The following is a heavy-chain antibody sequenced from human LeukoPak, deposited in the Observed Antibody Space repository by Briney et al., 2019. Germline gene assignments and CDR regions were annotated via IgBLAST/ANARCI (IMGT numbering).Heavy chain of an antibody. CDR3: ARELRCYDY. D-gene: IGHD5-12*01. CDR2: ISSSSTI. Sequence: GGSLRLSCAASGFTFSSYSMNWVRQAPGKGLEWVSYISSSSTIYYADSVKGRFTISRDNAKNSLYLQMNSPRAEDTAVYYCARELRCYDYWGQGTLVTVSS. J-gene: IGHJ4*02. V-gene: IGHV3-48*01. CDR1: GFTFSSYS.